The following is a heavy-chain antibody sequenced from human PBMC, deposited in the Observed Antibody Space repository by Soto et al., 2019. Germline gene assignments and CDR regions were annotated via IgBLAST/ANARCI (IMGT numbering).Heavy chain of an antibody. CDR2: IRSFSSDA. D-gene: IGHD2-21*02. V-gene: IGHV3-23*01. CDR3: AKGGAVTGVDY. Sequence: EVQLLESGGDLVQPGGSLRLSCAASGFIVSSYGMSWVRQAPGKGLEWVSGIRSFSSDAFYAESVKGRFTISRDDSKSTLFLQMNSLRVEDTAVYYCAKGGAVTGVDYWGQGTLVTVSS. CDR1: GFIVSSYG. J-gene: IGHJ4*02.